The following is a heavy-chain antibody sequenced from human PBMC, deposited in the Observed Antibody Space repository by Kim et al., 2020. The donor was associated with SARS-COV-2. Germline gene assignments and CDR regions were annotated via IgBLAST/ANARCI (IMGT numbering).Heavy chain of an antibody. CDR2: IYYSGST. CDR3: ASASYGSGSYYNGTFDY. J-gene: IGHJ4*02. D-gene: IGHD3-10*01. CDR1: GGSISSYY. V-gene: IGHV4-59*08. Sequence: SETLSLTCTVSGGSISSYYWSWIRQPPGKGLEWIGYIYYSGSTNYNPSLKSRVTISVDTSKNQFSLKLSSVTAADTAVYYCASASYGSGSYYNGTFDYWGQGTLVTDS.